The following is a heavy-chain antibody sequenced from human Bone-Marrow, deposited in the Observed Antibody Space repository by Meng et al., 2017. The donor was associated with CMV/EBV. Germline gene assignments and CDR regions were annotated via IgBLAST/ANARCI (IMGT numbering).Heavy chain of an antibody. V-gene: IGHV3-30*04. J-gene: IGHJ4*02. Sequence: GGSLRLSCAASGFTFSSYAMHWVRQAPGKGLEWVAIISYDGSNKYYADSVKGRFTISRDNSKNTLYLQMNSLRAEDTAVYYCARDDREWELLSPCDDWGQGTLVTVSS. D-gene: IGHD1-26*01. CDR2: ISYDGSNK. CDR3: ARDDREWELLSPCDD. CDR1: GFTFSSYA.